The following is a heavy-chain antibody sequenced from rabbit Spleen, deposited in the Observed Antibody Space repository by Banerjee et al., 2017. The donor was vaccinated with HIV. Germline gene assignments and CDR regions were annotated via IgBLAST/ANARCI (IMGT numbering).Heavy chain of an antibody. CDR3: ARGSATMTMVITGFYLTL. V-gene: IGHV1S40*01. CDR1: GFSFGNYGH. CDR2: IYAAGSSGST. J-gene: IGHJ4*01. Sequence: QSLEESGGDLVKLGASLTLTCTASGFSFGNYGHMCWVRQAPGKGLEWIACIYAAGSSGSTYYANWAKGRFTISKTSSTTVTLQMTSLTVADTATYFCARGSATMTMVITGFYLTLWGPGTLVTVS. D-gene: IGHD2-1*01.